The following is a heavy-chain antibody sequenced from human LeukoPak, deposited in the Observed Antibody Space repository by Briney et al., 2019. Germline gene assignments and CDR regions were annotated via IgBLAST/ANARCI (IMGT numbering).Heavy chain of an antibody. V-gene: IGHV3-7*01. CDR2: INQDGSEK. D-gene: IGHD3-10*01. J-gene: IGHJ4*02. CDR3: VRDSSTPDY. Sequence: PGGSLRLSCAASGFTFTSYWMSWVRQAPWKGLAWVANINQDGSEKYYVDSVKGRFTISRDNARNSLHLQMNSLRAEDTAVYYCVRDSSTPDYWGQGTLVTVSS. CDR1: GFTFTSYW.